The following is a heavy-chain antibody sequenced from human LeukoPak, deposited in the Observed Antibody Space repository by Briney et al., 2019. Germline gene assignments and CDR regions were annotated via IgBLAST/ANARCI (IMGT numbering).Heavy chain of an antibody. J-gene: IGHJ4*02. CDR3: ARLGDYYVSSGFFSDY. V-gene: IGHV1-69*02. CDR1: GGTFSRYT. D-gene: IGHD3-22*01. Sequence: SVTVSCKGSGGTFSRYTISWVGQAPGQGGEWMGWIIPILGIAKYEQKFQGRVTITADKNTRTAYMEVSRQRYEDTAVYFCARLGDYYVSSGFFSDYRRRATLATDSS. CDR2: IIPILGIA.